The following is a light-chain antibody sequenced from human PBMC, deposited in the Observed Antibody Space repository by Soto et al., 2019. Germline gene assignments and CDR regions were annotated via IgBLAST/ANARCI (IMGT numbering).Light chain of an antibody. CDR1: QRVSGSS. CDR2: GAT. Sequence: VLTQSPGTLSLSPGDRASLSCRSSQRVSGSSLAWYQQKPGQAPRVLFYGATTRATGVPDRFSGNVSGADFTLTISRLEPGDFGVYHCQQYGNSPSFGPGTKLEIK. CDR3: QQYGNSPS. J-gene: IGKJ2*01. V-gene: IGKV3-20*01.